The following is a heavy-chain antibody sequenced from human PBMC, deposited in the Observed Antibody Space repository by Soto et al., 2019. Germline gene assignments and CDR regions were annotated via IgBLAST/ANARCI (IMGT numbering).Heavy chain of an antibody. D-gene: IGHD6-19*01. Sequence: SQTLSLTCAISGDSVSSNSAAWNWIRQSPSRGLEWLGRTYYRSKWYNDYAVSVKSRITINPDTSKSQFSLQLNSVTPEDTAVYYCARDRSRYSSGWYDLSGWFDPWGQGTLVTVSS. CDR2: TYYRSKWYN. CDR3: ARDRSRYSSGWYDLSGWFDP. V-gene: IGHV6-1*01. CDR1: GDSVSSNSAA. J-gene: IGHJ5*02.